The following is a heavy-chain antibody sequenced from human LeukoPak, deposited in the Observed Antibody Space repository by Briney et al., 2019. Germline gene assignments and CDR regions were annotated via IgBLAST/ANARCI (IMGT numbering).Heavy chain of an antibody. CDR2: MYYNGST. J-gene: IGHJ3*02. CDR1: GGSMRGYY. Sequence: SETLSLTCTASGGSMRGYYWSWIQQPPGKGLQWIAYMYYNGSTNYNPSLKSRVTISVDTSKNQFSLKLSSVTAADPAVYYCARVNDYYDSTSYYYFAFDIWAKGQWSQSLQ. D-gene: IGHD3-22*01. V-gene: IGHV4-59*01. CDR3: ARVNDYYDSTSYYYFAFDI.